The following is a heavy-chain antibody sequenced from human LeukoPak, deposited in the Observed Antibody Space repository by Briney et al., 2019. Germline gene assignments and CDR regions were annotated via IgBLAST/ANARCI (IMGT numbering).Heavy chain of an antibody. CDR3: ARDLRSGYSANFDY. CDR2: IYHSGST. J-gene: IGHJ4*02. V-gene: IGHV4-39*07. CDR1: GGSFSSYY. D-gene: IGHD3-22*01. Sequence: SETLSLTCTVSGGSFSSYYWNWIRQTPGKGLEWIGSIYHSGSTYYNPSLKSRVTISVDTSKNQFSLKLSSVTAADTAVYYCARDLRSGYSANFDYWGQGTLVTVSS.